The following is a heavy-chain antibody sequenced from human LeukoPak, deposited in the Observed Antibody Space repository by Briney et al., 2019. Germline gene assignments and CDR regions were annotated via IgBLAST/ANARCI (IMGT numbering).Heavy chain of an antibody. CDR3: ARQGMNTATFDY. D-gene: IGHD4-17*01. CDR1: NGSFSSGGYD. J-gene: IGHJ4*02. V-gene: IGHV4-31*11. Sequence: PSETLSLTCAVSNGSFSSGGYDWSWIRQHPGKGLEWIGYVFYSGSTYYNPSLKSRVTTSVDTSNNQFSLRLSSVTAADTALYYCARQGMNTATFDYWGQGTLVTVSS. CDR2: VFYSGST.